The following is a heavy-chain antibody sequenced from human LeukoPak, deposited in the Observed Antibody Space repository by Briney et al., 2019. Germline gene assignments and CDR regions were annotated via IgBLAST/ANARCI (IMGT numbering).Heavy chain of an antibody. D-gene: IGHD2-2*02. V-gene: IGHV1-2*02. CDR2: INPNSGAT. Sequence: ASVKVSCKASGYTFTIYYMHWVRQAPGRGLEWMGWINPNSGATSYAQRFQGRVTMTRDTSISTAYMELSGLTSDDTAVYYCARNPPYCTSTSCYNDYWGQGTLVTVSS. J-gene: IGHJ4*02. CDR3: ARNPPYCTSTSCYNDY. CDR1: GYTFTIYY.